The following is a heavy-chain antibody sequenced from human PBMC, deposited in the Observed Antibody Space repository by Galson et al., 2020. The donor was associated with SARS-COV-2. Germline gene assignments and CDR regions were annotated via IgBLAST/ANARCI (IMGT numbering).Heavy chain of an antibody. D-gene: IGHD3-3*01. CDR3: AKDGVYYDFWSGLGTHYYYYYYMDV. CDR2: ISYDGSNK. Sequence: GGSLRLSCAASGFTFSSYGMHWVRQAPGKGLEWVAVISYDGSNKYYADSVKGRFTISRDNSKNTLYLQMNSLRAEDTAVYYCAKDGVYYDFWSGLGTHYYYYYYMDVWGKGTTVTVSS. J-gene: IGHJ6*03. V-gene: IGHV3-30*18. CDR1: GFTFSSYG.